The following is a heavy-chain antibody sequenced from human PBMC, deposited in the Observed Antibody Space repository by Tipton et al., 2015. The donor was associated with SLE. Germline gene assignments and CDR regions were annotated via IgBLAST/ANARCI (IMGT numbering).Heavy chain of an antibody. Sequence: LRLSCTVSGGSISSSSYYWGWIRQPPGKGLEWIGNIYYSGSTYYNPSLKSRVTISVDTSKNQFSLKLRSVTAADTAVYYCARGTIAARRLDYWGQGTLVTVSS. J-gene: IGHJ4*02. CDR2: IYYSGST. D-gene: IGHD6-6*01. V-gene: IGHV4-39*07. CDR1: GGSISSSSYY. CDR3: ARGTIAARRLDY.